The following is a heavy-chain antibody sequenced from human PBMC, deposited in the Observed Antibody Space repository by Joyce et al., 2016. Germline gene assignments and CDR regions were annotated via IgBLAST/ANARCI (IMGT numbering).Heavy chain of an antibody. Sequence: QVQLVESGGGVVQPGRSLRLSCAAAGFSLTNYGMHWVRQAPGEGLEWGDFLYYDGNNKYYADSVKGRFTISRDTSTNTLFLHMNSLRADDTGLYYCARGGPAQAFDYWGQGTVVTVSS. V-gene: IGHV3-33*01. CDR3: ARGGPAQAFDY. CDR1: GFSLTNYG. CDR2: LYYDGNNK. J-gene: IGHJ4*02.